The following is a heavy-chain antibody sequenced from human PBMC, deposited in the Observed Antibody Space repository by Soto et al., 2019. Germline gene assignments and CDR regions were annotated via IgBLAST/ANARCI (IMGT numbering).Heavy chain of an antibody. J-gene: IGHJ4*02. CDR1: GFSFDEHA. CDR3: GKDLTPGGLES. Sequence: EAQLVESGGGLVQPGGSLRLSCAFSGFSFDEHAMHWVRQAPGKGLEWVAGLLRHGDRPGYADSVKGRVTISRDSAKDFLYLQMNSLRTEDTALYYCGKDLTPGGLESWGQGTLVTVSS. D-gene: IGHD2-15*01. V-gene: IGHV3-9*01. CDR2: LLRHGDRP.